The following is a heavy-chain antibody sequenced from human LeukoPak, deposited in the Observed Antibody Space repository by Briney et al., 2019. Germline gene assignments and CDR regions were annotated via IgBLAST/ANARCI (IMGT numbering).Heavy chain of an antibody. Sequence: GGSLRLSCAGPGFTFSSYGMHWVRQAPGKGLEWVAVISYDGSNKYYADSVKGRFTISRDNSKNTLYLQMNSLRAEDTAVYYCAKGLWDVWGQGTTVTVSS. CDR2: ISYDGSNK. V-gene: IGHV3-30*18. J-gene: IGHJ6*02. CDR1: GFTFSSYG. CDR3: AKGLWDV.